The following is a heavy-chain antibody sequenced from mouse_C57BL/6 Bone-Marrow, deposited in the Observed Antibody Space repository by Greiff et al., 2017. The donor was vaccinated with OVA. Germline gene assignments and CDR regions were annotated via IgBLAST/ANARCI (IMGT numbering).Heavy chain of an antibody. D-gene: IGHD1-1*01. J-gene: IGHJ2*01. CDR3: ARRPYYGSSYDY. CDR1: GYTFTSYW. CDR2: IDPSDSYT. V-gene: IGHV1-50*01. Sequence: QVQLQQSGAELVKPGASVKLSCKASGYTFTSYWMQWVKQRPGQGLEWIGEIDPSDSYTNYNQKFKGKATLTVDTSSSTAYMQLSSLTSEDSAVYYCARRPYYGSSYDYWGQGTTLTVSS.